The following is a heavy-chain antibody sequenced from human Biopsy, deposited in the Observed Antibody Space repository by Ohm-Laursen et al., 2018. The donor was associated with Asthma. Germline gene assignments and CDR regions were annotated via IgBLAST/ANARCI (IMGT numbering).Heavy chain of an antibody. CDR3: MRATSTWSQSGPCYFDH. CDR1: PGSINDYY. V-gene: IGHV4-59*07. CDR2: VHSTGST. J-gene: IGHJ4*02. D-gene: IGHD6-13*01. Sequence: PSDTLSLTCTVSPGSINDYYWNWIRQFPGKGLEWIGYVHSTGSTRFNPSLKSRPTISVDTSVDQVSLKLTSVTAADTAVYYCMRATSTWSQSGPCYFDHWGQGTLVTVSS.